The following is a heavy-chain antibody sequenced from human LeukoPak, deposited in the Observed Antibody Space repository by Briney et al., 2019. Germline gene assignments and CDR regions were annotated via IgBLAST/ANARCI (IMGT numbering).Heavy chain of an antibody. Sequence: SETLSLTCTVSGGSISSYYWSWIRQPPGKGLEWIGYIYYSGSTNYNPSLKSRVTISVDTSKNQFSLKLSSVTAADTAVYYCARVAAAGNDYWGRGTLVTVSS. V-gene: IGHV4-59*01. D-gene: IGHD6-13*01. J-gene: IGHJ4*02. CDR1: GGSISSYY. CDR3: ARVAAAGNDY. CDR2: IYYSGST.